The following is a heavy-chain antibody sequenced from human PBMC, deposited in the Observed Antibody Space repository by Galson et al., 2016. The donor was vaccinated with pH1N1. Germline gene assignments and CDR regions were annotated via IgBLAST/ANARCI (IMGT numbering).Heavy chain of an antibody. V-gene: IGHV3-30*03. CDR1: GFSFSNYG. CDR3: VRAIGAKSAY. D-gene: IGHD4/OR15-4a*01. J-gene: IGHJ4*02. CDR2: ISHAGSNK. Sequence: SLRLSCAASGFSFSNYGMHWVRQAPGKGLEWVAVISHAGSNKLYADSVKGRFTISRDNAKNSLYLQMNSLRVEDTAVYYCVRAIGAKSAYWGQGTLVTVSS.